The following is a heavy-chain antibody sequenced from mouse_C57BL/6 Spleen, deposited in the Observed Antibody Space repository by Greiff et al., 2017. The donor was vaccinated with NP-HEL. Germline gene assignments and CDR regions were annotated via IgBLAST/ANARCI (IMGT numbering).Heavy chain of an antibody. CDR2: IHPNSGST. CDR3: ARSYYDYDETFAY. Sequence: QVQLQQPGAELVKPGASVKLSCKASGYTFTSYWMHWVKQRPGQGLEWIGMIHPNSGSTNYNEKFKSKATLTVEKSSSTAYMQLSSLTSEDSAVYYCARSYYDYDETFAYWGQGTLVTVSA. J-gene: IGHJ3*01. V-gene: IGHV1-64*01. CDR1: GYTFTSYW. D-gene: IGHD2-4*01.